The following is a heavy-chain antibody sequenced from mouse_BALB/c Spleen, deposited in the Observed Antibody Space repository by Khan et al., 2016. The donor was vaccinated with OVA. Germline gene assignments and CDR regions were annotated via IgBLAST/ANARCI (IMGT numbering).Heavy chain of an antibody. J-gene: IGHJ3*01. D-gene: IGHD1-3*01. CDR3: VRGSGKSRFAY. V-gene: IGHV1S137*01. Sequence: QVQLQQSGAELVRPGVSVKISCKGSGYTFTDFAMHWVKQSHAKSLEWLGVISTYYGDADYNHKFRDKATMTVDKSSSTAYMELAGLTSEDSAMYYCVRGSGKSRFAYWGQGTLVTVSA. CDR1: GYTFTDFA. CDR2: ISTYYGDA.